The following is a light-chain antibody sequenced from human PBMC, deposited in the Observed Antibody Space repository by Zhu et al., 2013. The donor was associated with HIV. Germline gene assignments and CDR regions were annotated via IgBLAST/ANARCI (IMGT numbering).Light chain of an antibody. CDR2: GAS. Sequence: EIVMTQSPGTLSVSPGDTATLSCRASQSIGGHLAWYQQKPGQAPRLLIYGASTRATGIPARFSGRGSGTEFTLTISSLQSEDFAVYYCQQYNAWPFSFGQGTKLEAK. V-gene: IGKV3-15*01. CDR3: QQYNAWPFS. J-gene: IGKJ2*03. CDR1: QSIGGH.